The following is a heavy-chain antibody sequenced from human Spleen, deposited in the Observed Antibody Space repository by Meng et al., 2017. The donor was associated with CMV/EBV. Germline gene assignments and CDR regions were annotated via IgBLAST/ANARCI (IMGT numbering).Heavy chain of an antibody. Sequence: GGSLRLSCAASEFTVSKNEMRWGRQAPGKGLEWLSSISGGSTWYADSGKGRFTISRENADNSLYLQMNSLRAEDTAVYYCARDARFLEWLSTPNDAFDIWGQGTMVTVSS. CDR2: ISGGST. CDR1: EFTVSKNE. V-gene: IGHV3-38-3*01. CDR3: ARDARFLEWLSTPNDAFDI. J-gene: IGHJ3*02. D-gene: IGHD3-3*01.